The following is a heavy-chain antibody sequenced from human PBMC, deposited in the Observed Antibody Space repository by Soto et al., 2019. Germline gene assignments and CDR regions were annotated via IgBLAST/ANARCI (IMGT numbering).Heavy chain of an antibody. CDR1: GGSFSGYY. V-gene: IGHV4-34*01. Sequence: SETLSLTCAVYGGSFSGYYWSWIRQPPGKGLEWIGEINHSGSTNYNPSLKSRVTISVDTSKNQFSLKLSSVTAADTAVYYCARGYYYGSGSYYSRSYYYYYGMDVWGQGTTVTVS. J-gene: IGHJ6*02. D-gene: IGHD3-10*01. CDR2: INHSGST. CDR3: ARGYYYGSGSYYSRSYYYYYGMDV.